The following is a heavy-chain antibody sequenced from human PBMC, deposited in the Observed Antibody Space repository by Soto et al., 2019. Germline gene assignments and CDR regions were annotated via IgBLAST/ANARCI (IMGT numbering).Heavy chain of an antibody. V-gene: IGHV4-39*02. CDR1: GGSISSSSYY. D-gene: IGHD3-3*01. CDR3: ARDPNYDFWSGYYFSYYGMDV. J-gene: IGHJ6*02. Sequence: KSSETLSLTCTVSGGSISSSSYYWGWIRQPPGKGLEWIGSIYYSGSTYYNPSLKSRVTISVDTSKNQFSLKLSSVTAADTAVYYCARDPNYDFWSGYYFSYYGMDVWGQGTTVTVSS. CDR2: IYYSGST.